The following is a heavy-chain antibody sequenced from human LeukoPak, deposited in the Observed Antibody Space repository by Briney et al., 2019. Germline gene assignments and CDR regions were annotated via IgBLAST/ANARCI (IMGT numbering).Heavy chain of an antibody. CDR2: IYSGGST. CDR3: ARTRITMVRGFDY. J-gene: IGHJ4*02. CDR1: GFTVSSNY. V-gene: IGHV3-66*01. Sequence: GGSLRLSCAASGFTVSSNYMSWVRQAPGKGLEWVSVIYSGGSTYYADSVKGRFTISRDNSKNTLYLQMNSLRAEDTAVYYCARTRITMVRGFDYWGQGTLVTVSS. D-gene: IGHD3-10*01.